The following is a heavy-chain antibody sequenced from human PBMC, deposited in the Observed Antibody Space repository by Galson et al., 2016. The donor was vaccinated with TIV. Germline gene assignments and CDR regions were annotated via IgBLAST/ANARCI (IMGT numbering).Heavy chain of an antibody. CDR3: ARDRVVDATYYYYYYGMDV. Sequence: SLRLSCASSGLSVSKNYMTWVRQAPGKGLEWVSLISDGGKTYYSDSVKGRFTISRDNSKNTLYLQMNGLRAEDTAVYYCARDRVVDATYYYYYYGMDVWGQGTAVTVSS. V-gene: IGHV3-66*02. J-gene: IGHJ6*02. CDR1: GLSVSKNY. D-gene: IGHD1-26*01. CDR2: ISDGGKT.